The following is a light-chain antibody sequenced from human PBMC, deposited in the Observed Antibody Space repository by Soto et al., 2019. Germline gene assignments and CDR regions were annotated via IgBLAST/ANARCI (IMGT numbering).Light chain of an antibody. CDR2: DAS. CDR1: QDIKNY. V-gene: IGKV1-33*01. Sequence: DIQMTQSPSSLSASVGDRVTITCQASQDIKNYLNWYQQKPGKAPNLLIYDASNLKTGVPSSFSGSGSRTHFTFTISSLQPEDIATYYCQHYDHLPPLSFGGGTKVEIK. CDR3: QHYDHLPPLS. J-gene: IGKJ4*01.